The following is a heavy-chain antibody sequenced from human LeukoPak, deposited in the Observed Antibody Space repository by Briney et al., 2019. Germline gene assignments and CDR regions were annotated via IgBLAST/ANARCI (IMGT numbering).Heavy chain of an antibody. D-gene: IGHD4-11*01. CDR3: AKDAQRGFDYSNSLEY. V-gene: IGHV3-33*06. Sequence: GGSLRLSCAASGFTYSHYGMHWVRQAPGKGLEWVAVIWSDGTEKYYGDAVKGRFTISRDNSRNTLYLQMDSLRGEDTAVYYCAKDAQRGFDYSNSLEYWGQGTLVTVSS. CDR2: IWSDGTEK. CDR1: GFTYSHYG. J-gene: IGHJ4*02.